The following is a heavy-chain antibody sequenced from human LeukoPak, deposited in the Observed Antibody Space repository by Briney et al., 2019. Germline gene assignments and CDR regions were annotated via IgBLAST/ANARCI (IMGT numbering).Heavy chain of an antibody. V-gene: IGHV3-15*01. CDR1: GFIFNKAW. Sequence: GGSLRLSCAASGFIFNKAWMHWVRQAPGKGPEWVGRIKSNNDGGTTDYASPVEGRFIISRDDSKNTIYLQMNRLIIDDTAIYYCTPVMVEDRGFWGQGTLVIVSS. J-gene: IGHJ4*02. CDR2: IKSNNDGGTT. D-gene: IGHD2-21*01. CDR3: TPVMVEDRGF.